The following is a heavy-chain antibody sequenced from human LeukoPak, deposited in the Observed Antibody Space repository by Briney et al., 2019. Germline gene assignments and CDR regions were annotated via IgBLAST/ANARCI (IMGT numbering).Heavy chain of an antibody. D-gene: IGHD2-8*01. CDR3: ARGHCTNGVCYGDYYGMDV. J-gene: IGHJ6*02. Sequence: TLSLTCTVSGGSISSGSYYWSWIRQPAGKGLEWIGRTYTSGSTNYNPSLKSRVTISVDTSKNQFSLKLSSVTAADTAVYYCARGHCTNGVCYGDYYGMDVWGQGTTVTVSS. CDR2: TYTSGST. V-gene: IGHV4-61*02. CDR1: GGSISSGSYY.